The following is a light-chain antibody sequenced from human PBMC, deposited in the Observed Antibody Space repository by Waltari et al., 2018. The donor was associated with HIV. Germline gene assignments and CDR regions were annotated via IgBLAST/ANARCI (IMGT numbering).Light chain of an antibody. CDR2: KNN. CDR1: GLGHKH. J-gene: IGLJ2*01. V-gene: IGLV3-1*01. CDR3: QAWTSPGSI. Sequence: SYEWSQPPSVSVSAGQTVTLTCSGAGLGHKHVHWYQQRPGQSPVLVMSKNNKRPSGIPERFSGSKSGNTATLTIYGTQTLDEATYYCQAWTSPGSIFGGGTILTVL.